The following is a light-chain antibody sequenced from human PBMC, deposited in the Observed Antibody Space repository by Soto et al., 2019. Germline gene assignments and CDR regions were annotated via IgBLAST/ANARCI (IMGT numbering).Light chain of an antibody. J-gene: IGKJ3*01. CDR1: QSISRY. Sequence: DIQMTQSPSSLSASVGDRVTITCRASQSISRYLNWYQQKPGKAPKLLIYSASSLQSGVPSRFSGSGSGTDFTLTISSLQPEDFATYYCQQSYSTLAFTFGRGTTVDIK. CDR2: SAS. CDR3: QQSYSTLAFT. V-gene: IGKV1-39*01.